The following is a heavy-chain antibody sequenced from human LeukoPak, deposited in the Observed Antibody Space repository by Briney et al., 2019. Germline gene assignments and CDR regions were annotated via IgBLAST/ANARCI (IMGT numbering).Heavy chain of an antibody. CDR2: IRSKANSYAT. J-gene: IGHJ6*03. V-gene: IGHV3-73*01. CDR1: GFTFSGSA. CDR3: TRRGYYYMDV. Sequence: GGSLRLSCAVSGFTFSGSAMHWVRQASGKGLEWVGRIRSKANSYATAYAAPVKGRFTISRDDSKNTAYLQMNSLKTEDTAVYYCTRRGYYYMDVWGKGTTVTASS.